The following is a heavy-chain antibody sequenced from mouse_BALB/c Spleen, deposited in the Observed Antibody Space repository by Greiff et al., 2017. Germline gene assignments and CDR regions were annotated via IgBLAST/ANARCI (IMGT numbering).Heavy chain of an antibody. CDR3: ARDYDYAWFAY. D-gene: IGHD2-4*01. Sequence: LQQSGAELVKPGASVKMSCKASGYTFTSYNMHWVKQTPGQGLEWIGAIYPGNGDTSYNQKFKGKATLTADKSSSTAYMQLSSLTSEDSAVYYCARDYDYAWFAYWGQGTLVTVSA. V-gene: IGHV1-12*01. CDR2: IYPGNGDT. CDR1: GYTFTSYN. J-gene: IGHJ3*01.